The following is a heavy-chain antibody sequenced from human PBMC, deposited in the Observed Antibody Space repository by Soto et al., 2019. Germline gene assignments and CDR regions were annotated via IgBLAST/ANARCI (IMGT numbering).Heavy chain of an antibody. CDR2: INHSGST. J-gene: IGHJ4*02. Sequence: SETLSLTCAVHGGSFSGYYWSWIRQPPGKGLEWIGEINHSGSTNYNPSLKSRVTISVDTSKNQFSLKLSSVTAADTAVYYCARGVVNYGSRSYPIRHFDYWGQGTLVTVSS. CDR1: GGSFSGYY. V-gene: IGHV4-34*01. D-gene: IGHD3-10*01. CDR3: ARGVVNYGSRSYPIRHFDY.